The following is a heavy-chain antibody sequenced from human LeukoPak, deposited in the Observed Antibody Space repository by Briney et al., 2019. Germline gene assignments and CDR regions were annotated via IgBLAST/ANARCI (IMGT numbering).Heavy chain of an antibody. J-gene: IGHJ4*02. CDR3: ARDRPGGSSLDY. Sequence: SETLSLTCTVSGGSISSGSYYWSWIRQPAGKGLEWIGRIYTSGSTNYNPSLKSRVTISVDTSKNQFSLKLSSVTAADTAVYYCARDRPGGSSLDYWGQGTLVTVSS. D-gene: IGHD6-13*01. V-gene: IGHV4-61*02. CDR1: GGSISSGSYY. CDR2: IYTSGST.